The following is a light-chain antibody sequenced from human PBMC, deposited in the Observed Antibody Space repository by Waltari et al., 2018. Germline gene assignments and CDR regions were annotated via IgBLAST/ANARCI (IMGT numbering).Light chain of an antibody. Sequence: EIVLTQSPATLSLSPGEIATLSCRASQSVSSNLAWYQQKPGQAPRLLIYDASNRATGIPARFSGSGSGTDFTLTISSLEPEDFAVYYCQQRIDWPLTFGGGTKVKIK. V-gene: IGKV3-11*01. J-gene: IGKJ4*01. CDR2: DAS. CDR1: QSVSSN. CDR3: QQRIDWPLT.